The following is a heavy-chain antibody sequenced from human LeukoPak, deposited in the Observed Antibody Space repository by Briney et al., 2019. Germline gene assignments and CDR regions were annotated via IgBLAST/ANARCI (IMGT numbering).Heavy chain of an antibody. CDR3: AKDGPFSGPPYYFDY. V-gene: IGHV3-23*01. J-gene: IGHJ4*02. CDR2: ISGSGGST. CDR1: GFTFSRYG. D-gene: IGHD6-19*01. Sequence: GGSLRLSCAASGFTFSRYGMSWVRQAPGKGLGWVSAISGSGGSTYYADSVKGRFTISRDNSKNTLYLQMNSLRAEDTAVYYCAKDGPFSGPPYYFDYWGQGTLVTVSS.